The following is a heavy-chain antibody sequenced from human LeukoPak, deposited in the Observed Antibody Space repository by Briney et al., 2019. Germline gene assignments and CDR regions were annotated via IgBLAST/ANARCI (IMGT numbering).Heavy chain of an antibody. CDR3: ARGSSSSSTRVVDF. J-gene: IGHJ4*02. D-gene: IGHD6-13*01. V-gene: IGHV3-23*01. Sequence: GGSLRLSCAASGFTFSSYTMSWVRQAPGKGLEWVSAISGSGGSTYYADSVKGRFPISRDNAKNTMYLQMNSLRVEDTAVYYCARGSSSSSTRVVDFWGQGTLVTVSS. CDR2: ISGSGGST. CDR1: GFTFSSYT.